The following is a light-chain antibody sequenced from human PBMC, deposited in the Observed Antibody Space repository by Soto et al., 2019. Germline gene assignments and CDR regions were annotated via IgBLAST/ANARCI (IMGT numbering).Light chain of an antibody. J-gene: IGLJ1*01. CDR3: NSFRVSHLYV. Sequence: QSVLSQPVSVSGSPGQTITISCTGTSSDVGGYNAVSWYQHHPGKAPKLIIYEVTHRPSGVSDRFSASKSGNTASLTISGLQAEAEADYYCNSFRVSHLYVFGTGTKVTVL. CDR2: EVT. V-gene: IGLV2-14*01. CDR1: SSDVGGYNA.